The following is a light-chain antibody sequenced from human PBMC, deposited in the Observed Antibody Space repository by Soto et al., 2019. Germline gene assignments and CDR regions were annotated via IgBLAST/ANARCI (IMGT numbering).Light chain of an antibody. CDR1: QSVPSNF. Sequence: EIVLTQSPGTLSLSPGERATLSCRASQSVPSNFLAWYQQKPGQAPILVIYGVSRRATGIPDRFSDSGSGTDFTLTISRLEPEYFAVYYCQQYDSSWTFGQGTKVEIK. CDR2: GVS. V-gene: IGKV3-20*01. J-gene: IGKJ1*01. CDR3: QQYDSSWT.